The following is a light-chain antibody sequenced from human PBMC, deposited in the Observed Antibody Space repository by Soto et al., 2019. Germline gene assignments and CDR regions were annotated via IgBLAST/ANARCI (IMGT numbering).Light chain of an antibody. J-gene: IGLJ1*01. V-gene: IGLV2-14*01. CDR1: KSDVGGYNF. Sequence: QSALTQPAFVSGSPGQSITISCTGTKSDVGGYNFVSWYQQHPGKVPKLMIYDVTNRPSGVSNRFSGSKSGNTASLTISGLQAEDEADYYCSSYTSSSTLVFGTGTKLTVL. CDR3: SSYTSSSTLV. CDR2: DVT.